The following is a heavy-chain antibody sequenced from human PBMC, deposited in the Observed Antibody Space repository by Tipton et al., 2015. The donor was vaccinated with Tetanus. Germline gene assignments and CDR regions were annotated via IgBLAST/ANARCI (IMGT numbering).Heavy chain of an antibody. CDR3: AREAYSGTYYFDY. V-gene: IGHV1-2*05. D-gene: IGHD1-26*01. CDR1: GGTFTNYA. CDR2: INPKSGGT. J-gene: IGHJ4*02. Sequence: QLVQSGAEMKKPGSSVKVSCKASGGTFTNYALSWVRQAPGQGLEWMGRINPKSGGTIYAQKFQDRVTMTRDTSISTIYMELSSLRSDDTVVYFCAREAYSGTYYFDYWGQGTLVTVSS.